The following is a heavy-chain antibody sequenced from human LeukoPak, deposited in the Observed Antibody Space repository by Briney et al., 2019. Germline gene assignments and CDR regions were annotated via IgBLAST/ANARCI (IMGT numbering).Heavy chain of an antibody. CDR3: ARDPDIVVVPAADDAFDI. Sequence: GRSLRLSCAASGFTFSSYGMHWVRQAPGKGLGWVAVVSYDGSNKYYADSVKGRFTISRDNSKNTLYLQMNSLRAEDTAVYYCARDPDIVVVPAADDAFDIWGQGTMVTVSS. J-gene: IGHJ3*02. D-gene: IGHD2-2*01. CDR1: GFTFSSYG. CDR2: VSYDGSNK. V-gene: IGHV3-30*03.